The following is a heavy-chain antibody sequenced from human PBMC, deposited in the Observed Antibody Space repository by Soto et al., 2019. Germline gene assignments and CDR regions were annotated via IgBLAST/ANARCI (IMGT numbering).Heavy chain of an antibody. Sequence: SQTLALTCVISGDSVSSNLASWSWIRQSPSRGLEWLGRTYYRSKWYNDYAVSVKSRITINPDTSKNQFSLQLNSVTPEDTAVYFFARVPNPFPLKIGYEDAFDFWGKGTMVTLAS. CDR1: GDSVSSNLAS. CDR3: ARVPNPFPLKIGYEDAFDF. V-gene: IGHV6-1*01. CDR2: TYYRSKWYN. J-gene: IGHJ3*01. D-gene: IGHD5-12*01.